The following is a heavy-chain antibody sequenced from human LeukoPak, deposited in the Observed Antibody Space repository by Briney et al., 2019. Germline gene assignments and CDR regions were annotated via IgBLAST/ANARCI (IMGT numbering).Heavy chain of an antibody. CDR1: GYTFTSYD. V-gene: IGHV1-8*03. D-gene: IGHD6-19*01. J-gene: IGHJ6*03. CDR2: MNPNSGNT. Sequence: ASVKVSCKASGYTFTSYDINWVRQATGQGLEWMGWMNPNSGNTGYAQKFQGRVTITRNTSISTAYMELSSLRSEDTAVYYCARGLKGSSGWLSYYYYMDVWGKGTTVTVSS. CDR3: ARGLKGSSGWLSYYYYMDV.